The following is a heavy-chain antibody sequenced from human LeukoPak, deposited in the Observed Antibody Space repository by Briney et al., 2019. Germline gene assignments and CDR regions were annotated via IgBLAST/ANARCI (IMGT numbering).Heavy chain of an antibody. CDR3: ASVYKNGMDV. D-gene: IGHD5-24*01. CDR2: LNPSGGSS. Sequence: ASVKVSCKASGYTVTTYYMHWVRQAPGQGLEWMGILNPSGGSSSYAQKFQGRATLTRATSTSTVYMELSSLRSEDTAVYYCASVYKNGMDVWGQGTTVLVSS. CDR1: GYTVTTYY. V-gene: IGHV1-46*01. J-gene: IGHJ6*02.